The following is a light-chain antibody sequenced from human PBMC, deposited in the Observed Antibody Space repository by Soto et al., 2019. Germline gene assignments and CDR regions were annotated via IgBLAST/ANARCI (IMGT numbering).Light chain of an antibody. CDR1: SSNIGAGYH. CDR2: GDS. V-gene: IGLV1-40*01. CDR3: QSSDSRLSGSDV. J-gene: IGLJ1*01. Sequence: QSVLTQPPSLSGAPGQRVTISCTGSSSNIGAGYHVHWYQQLPGAAPKLLIFGDSNRPSGVPDRFSGSKSGTSASLAITGLQADDEADYYCQSSDSRLSGSDVFGTGTKVNV.